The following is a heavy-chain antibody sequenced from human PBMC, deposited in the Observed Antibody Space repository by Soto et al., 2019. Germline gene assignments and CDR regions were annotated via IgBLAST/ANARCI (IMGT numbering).Heavy chain of an antibody. Sequence: QVQLVQSGAAVKKPGSSVKVSCKASGGTFSSYTIGWVRQAPEQGLEWMGRILPILGIANYAQKFQGRVTITADKSTSTAYMELSSLRSEDTAVYYCARRGRRYFDPEIWGQGTMVTVSS. V-gene: IGHV1-69*02. CDR2: ILPILGIA. CDR1: GGTFSSYT. D-gene: IGHD3-9*01. J-gene: IGHJ3*02. CDR3: ARRGRRYFDPEI.